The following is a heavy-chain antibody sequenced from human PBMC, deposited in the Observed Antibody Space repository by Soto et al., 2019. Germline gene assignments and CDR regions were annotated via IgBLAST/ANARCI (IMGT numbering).Heavy chain of an antibody. V-gene: IGHV3-30-3*01. CDR1: GFTFSSYA. D-gene: IGHD3-22*01. J-gene: IGHJ3*02. CDR3: ARSCFDFQDSSGYYTDAFDI. Sequence: GGSLRLSCAASGFTFSSYAMHWVRQAPGKGLEWVAVISYDGSNKYYADSVKGRFTISRDNSKNTLYLQMNSLRAEDTAVYYCARSCFDFQDSSGYYTDAFDIWGQGTMVTVSS. CDR2: ISYDGSNK.